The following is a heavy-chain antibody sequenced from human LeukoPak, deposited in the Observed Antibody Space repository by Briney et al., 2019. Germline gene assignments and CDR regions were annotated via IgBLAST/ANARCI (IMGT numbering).Heavy chain of an antibody. Sequence: PGGSLRLSCAASGFTFSSYAMNWVRRAPGKGLEWVSTISGSGDITYYADSVKGRFTISRDNSENMLYLQMSSLRAEDTAVYYCVTHYYDSTAFDIWGQGTMVTVSS. D-gene: IGHD3-22*01. CDR2: ISGSGDIT. CDR1: GFTFSSYA. V-gene: IGHV3-23*01. CDR3: VTHYYDSTAFDI. J-gene: IGHJ3*02.